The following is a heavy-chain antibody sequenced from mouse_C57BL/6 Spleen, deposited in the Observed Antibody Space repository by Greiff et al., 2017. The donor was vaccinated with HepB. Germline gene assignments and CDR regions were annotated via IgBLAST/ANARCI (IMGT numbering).Heavy chain of an antibody. V-gene: IGHV1-82*01. D-gene: IGHD1-1*01. J-gene: IGHJ2*01. CDR3: ARWDTTVVAYYFDY. CDR1: GYAFSSSW. CDR2: IYPGDGDT. Sequence: QVQLQQSGPELVKPGASVKISCKASGYAFSSSWMNWVKQRPGKGLEWIGRIYPGDGDTNYNGKFKGKATLTADKASSTAYMQLSSLTSEDSAVYFCARWDTTVVAYYFDYWGQGTTLTVSS.